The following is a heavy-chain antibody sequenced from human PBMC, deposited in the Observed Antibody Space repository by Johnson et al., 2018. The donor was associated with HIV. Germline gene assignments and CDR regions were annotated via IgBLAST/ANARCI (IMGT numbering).Heavy chain of an antibody. J-gene: IGHJ3*02. CDR2: ISYDGSNK. Sequence: QVQLVESGGGLVQPGGSLRLSCAASGFTFSTFYMSWVRQAPGKGLEWVAVISYDGSNKYYADSVKGRFTISRDNAKNSLNLQMNSLRAEDTAVYYCARETAGATNDAFDIWGQGTMVTVSS. CDR1: GFTFSTFY. D-gene: IGHD1-26*01. V-gene: IGHV3-30-3*01. CDR3: ARETAGATNDAFDI.